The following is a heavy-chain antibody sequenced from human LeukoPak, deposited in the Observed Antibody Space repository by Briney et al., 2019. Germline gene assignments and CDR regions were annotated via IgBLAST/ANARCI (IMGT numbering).Heavy chain of an antibody. CDR1: GYTFTSYD. CDR2: MNPNSSNT. Sequence: ASVTVSCKASGYTFTSYDINWVRQATGQGLGWMGWMNPNSSNTGYAQKFQGRVTITRNTSISTAYMELSSLRPEDTAVYYCARAYYDYVWGSYRLMAFDIWGQGTMVTVSS. CDR3: ARAYYDYVWGSYRLMAFDI. V-gene: IGHV1-8*03. D-gene: IGHD3-16*02. J-gene: IGHJ3*02.